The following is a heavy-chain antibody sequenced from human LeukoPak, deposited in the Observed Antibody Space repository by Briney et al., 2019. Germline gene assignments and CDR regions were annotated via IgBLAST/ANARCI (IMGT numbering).Heavy chain of an antibody. V-gene: IGHV3-66*02. CDR1: GFAVSSNY. CDR2: IYSGGST. CDR3: ARGYCSGHSCYEFDY. Sequence: GGSLRPSCAASGFAVSSNYMTWVRQAPGKGLEWVSIIYSGGSTFYADSVKGRFTISRDNSKNTLYLQMNSLRAEDTAVYYCARGYCSGHSCYEFDYWGQGTLVTVSS. D-gene: IGHD2-15*01. J-gene: IGHJ4*02.